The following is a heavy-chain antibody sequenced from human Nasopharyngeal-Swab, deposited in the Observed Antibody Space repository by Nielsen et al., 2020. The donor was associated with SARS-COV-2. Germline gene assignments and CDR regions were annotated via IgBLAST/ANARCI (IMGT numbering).Heavy chain of an antibody. Sequence: TLSLTCTVSGGSISSGGYYWSWIRKHPGKGLEWIGYIYYSGSTYYNPSLKSRVTISVDTSKNQFSLKLSSVTAADTAVYYCARDRRAQSGRRFGEPWNYYGMDVWGQGTTVTVS. D-gene: IGHD3-10*01. CDR2: IYYSGST. J-gene: IGHJ6*02. CDR1: GGSISSGGYY. CDR3: ARDRRAQSGRRFGEPWNYYGMDV. V-gene: IGHV4-31*03.